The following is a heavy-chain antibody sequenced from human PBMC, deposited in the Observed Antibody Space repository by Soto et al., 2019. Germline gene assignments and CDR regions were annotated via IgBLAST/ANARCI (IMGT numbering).Heavy chain of an antibody. Sequence: QLQLVQSGAEVKKPGSSVKVSCKASGGTFSSYAISWVRQAPGQGLEWMGGIIPIFGTANYAQKFQGRVTSTADESTSTAYMELSSLRSEDTAVYYCARNLRSERYFDWLANWFDPWGQGTLVTVSS. V-gene: IGHV1-69*01. CDR3: ARNLRSERYFDWLANWFDP. D-gene: IGHD3-9*01. CDR2: IIPIFGTA. CDR1: GGTFSSYA. J-gene: IGHJ5*02.